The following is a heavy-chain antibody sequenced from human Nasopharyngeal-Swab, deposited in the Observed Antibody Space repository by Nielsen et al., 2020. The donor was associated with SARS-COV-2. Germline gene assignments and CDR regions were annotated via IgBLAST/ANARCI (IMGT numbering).Heavy chain of an antibody. CDR1: GYTLTVLP. V-gene: IGHV1-24*01. CDR2: VVPEDGEP. Sequence: ASVKVSCKVSGYTLTVLPIHCVRQAPGKGLAWMGTVVPEDGEPIYAQNFQGRVTMTEDTSTYTAYLELSSLRSEDTAVYYCASEGSGVFGVVIYAFDIWGPGTLVTVSS. J-gene: IGHJ3*02. D-gene: IGHD3-3*01. CDR3: ASEGSGVFGVVIYAFDI.